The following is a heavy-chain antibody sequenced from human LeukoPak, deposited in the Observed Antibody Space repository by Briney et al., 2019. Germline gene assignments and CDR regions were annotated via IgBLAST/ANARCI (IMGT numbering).Heavy chain of an antibody. CDR2: MNPNSGNT. V-gene: IGHV1-8*01. CDR3: ARARFGVVFYGMDV. CDR1: GYTFTSYD. Sequence: ASVKVSCKASGYTFTSYDINWVRQATGQGLEWMGWMNPNSGNTGYAQKFQGRVTMTRNTSISTAYMELSSLRSEDTAVYYCARARFGVVFYGMDVWGQGTTVTVSS. J-gene: IGHJ6*02. D-gene: IGHD2-2*01.